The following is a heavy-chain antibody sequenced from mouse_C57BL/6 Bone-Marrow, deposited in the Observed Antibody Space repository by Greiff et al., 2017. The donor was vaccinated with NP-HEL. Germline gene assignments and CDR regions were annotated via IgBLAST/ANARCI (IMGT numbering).Heavy chain of an antibody. CDR2: IRLKSDNYAT. J-gene: IGHJ4*01. Sequence: EVQLVESGGGLVQPGGSMKLSCVASGFTFSNYWMNWVRQSPEKGLEWVAQIRLKSDNYATNYAESVKGRFTISRDDSKSSVYLQMNNLRAEDTGIYYCTVYYGNYTSYAMDYWGQGTSVTVSS. V-gene: IGHV6-3*01. CDR1: GFTFSNYW. CDR3: TVYYGNYTSYAMDY. D-gene: IGHD2-1*01.